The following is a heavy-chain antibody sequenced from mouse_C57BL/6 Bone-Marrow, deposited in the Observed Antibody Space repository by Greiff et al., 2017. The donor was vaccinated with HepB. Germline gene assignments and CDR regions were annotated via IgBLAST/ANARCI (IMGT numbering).Heavy chain of an antibody. CDR3: AIRIYYYGSSLDY. Sequence: VQAVASGGDLVKPGGSLKLSCAASGFPFSSYGMSWVRPTPDKRLEWVATISSGGSYTYYPDSVKGRFTISRDNAKNTLYLQMSSLKSEDTAMYYCAIRIYYYGSSLDYWGQGTTLTVSS. CDR1: GFPFSSYG. D-gene: IGHD1-1*01. CDR2: ISSGGSYT. V-gene: IGHV5-6*01. J-gene: IGHJ2*01.